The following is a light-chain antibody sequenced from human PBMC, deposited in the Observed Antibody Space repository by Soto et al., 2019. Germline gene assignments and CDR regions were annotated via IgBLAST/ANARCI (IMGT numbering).Light chain of an antibody. CDR3: QQSYSGPLT. CDR2: DAS. Sequence: DIQMTQSPSSLSASVGDRVTITCQASKDISNYLNWYQQKPGKATKLLIYDASNLETGVPSRFSGIGSGTDFTLSISSLQPEDFATYYCQQSYSGPLTFGGGTKVDIK. J-gene: IGKJ4*01. V-gene: IGKV1-39*01. CDR1: KDISNY.